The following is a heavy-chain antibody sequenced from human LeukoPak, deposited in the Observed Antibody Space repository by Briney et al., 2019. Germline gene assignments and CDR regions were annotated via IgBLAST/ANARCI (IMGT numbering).Heavy chain of an antibody. D-gene: IGHD6-19*01. J-gene: IGHJ6*02. V-gene: IGHV4-34*01. CDR3: ARARVQSLSGWYNYYGMDV. CDR2: INHSGST. CDR1: GGSFSGYY. Sequence: PSETLSLTCAVYGGSFSGYYWSWIRQPPGKGLEWIGEINHSGSTNYNPSLKSRVTISVATSKNQFSLKLSSVTAADTAVYYCARARVQSLSGWYNYYGMDVWGQGTTVTVSS.